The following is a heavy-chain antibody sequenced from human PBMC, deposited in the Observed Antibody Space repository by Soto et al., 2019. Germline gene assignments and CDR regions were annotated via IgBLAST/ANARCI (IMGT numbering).Heavy chain of an antibody. V-gene: IGHV3-20*04. CDR1: GFTFSSYA. J-gene: IGHJ6*02. CDR3: ARGYCSGGSCSYYYYGMDV. D-gene: IGHD2-15*01. CDR2: INWNGGST. Sequence: GGSLRRSCAASGFTFSSYAMSWVRQAPGKGLEWVSGINWNGGSTGYADSVKGRFTISRDNAKNSLYLQMNSLRAEDTALYYCARGYCSGGSCSYYYYGMDVWGQGTTVTVSS.